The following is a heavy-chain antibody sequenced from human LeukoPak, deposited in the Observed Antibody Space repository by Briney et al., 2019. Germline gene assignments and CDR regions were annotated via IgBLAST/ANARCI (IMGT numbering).Heavy chain of an antibody. Sequence: SETLSLTCTVSGGSISSGSYYCGWIRQPPGKGLEWIGSIYHSGNTYYNPSLKSRVTLSVDTSKNQFSLELSSVTAADTAVYYCAGSNYDNWFDPWSQGTLVSVSS. CDR1: GGSISSGSYY. CDR2: IYHSGNT. D-gene: IGHD3-10*01. V-gene: IGHV4-39*01. J-gene: IGHJ5*02. CDR3: AGSNYDNWFDP.